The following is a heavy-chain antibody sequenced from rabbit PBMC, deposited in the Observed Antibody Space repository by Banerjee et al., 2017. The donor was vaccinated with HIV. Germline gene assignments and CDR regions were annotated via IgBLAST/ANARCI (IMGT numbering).Heavy chain of an antibody. D-gene: IGHD8-1*01. CDR1: GFSFCSSYH. CDR2: IYTDTGDT. J-gene: IGHJ4*01. Sequence: QEQLVESVGGLVQPEGSLTLTCTASGFSFCSSYHMCWVRQAPGKGLEWIGRIYTDTGDTYYANWAKGRFTISNTSSTTVTLQLTSLTAADTATYFCARDYAGSSYGDYFNLWGQGTLVTVS. CDR3: ARDYAGSSYGDYFNL. V-gene: IGHV1S45*01.